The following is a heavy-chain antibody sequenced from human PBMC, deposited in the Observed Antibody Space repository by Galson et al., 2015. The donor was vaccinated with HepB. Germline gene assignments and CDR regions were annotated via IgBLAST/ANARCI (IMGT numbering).Heavy chain of an antibody. V-gene: IGHV3-23*01. Sequence: SLRLSCAASGFTLSNYAMGWVRQAPGKGLEWVSIISSGGGNIYYADSVRGRFTISRDNSKNTLYLQMNSLRAEDTAVYFCAKFRSNTWFIDYWGQGTLVTVSS. CDR2: ISSGGGNI. D-gene: IGHD6-13*01. J-gene: IGHJ4*02. CDR3: AKFRSNTWFIDY. CDR1: GFTLSNYA.